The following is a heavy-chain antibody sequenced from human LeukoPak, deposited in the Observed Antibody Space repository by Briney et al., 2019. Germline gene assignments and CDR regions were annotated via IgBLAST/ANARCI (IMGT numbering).Heavy chain of an antibody. CDR1: GFIVSSNY. CDR3: ARRDFWSGPTFDY. D-gene: IGHD3-3*01. V-gene: IGHV3-66*01. CDR2: IYSGGST. Sequence: GGSLRLSCAASGFIVSSNYMSWVRQAPGKGLEWVSVIYSGGSTYYADSVKGRFTISRDNSKNTLYLQMNSLRAEDTAVYYCARRDFWSGPTFDYWGQGILVTVSS. J-gene: IGHJ4*02.